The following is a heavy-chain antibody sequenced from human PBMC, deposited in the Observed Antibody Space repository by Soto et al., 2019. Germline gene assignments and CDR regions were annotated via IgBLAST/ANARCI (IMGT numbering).Heavy chain of an antibody. CDR2: ISYDGSNK. D-gene: IGHD3-22*01. V-gene: IGHV3-30-3*01. CDR3: ARETYYYDSSGYYEPRAFDI. CDR1: GFTFSSYA. Sequence: GGSLRLSCAASGFTFSSYAMHWVRQAPGKGLEWVAVISYDGSNKYYADSVKGRFTISRDNSKNTLYLQMNSLRAEDTAVYYCARETYYYDSSGYYEPRAFDIWGQGTMVTVSS. J-gene: IGHJ3*02.